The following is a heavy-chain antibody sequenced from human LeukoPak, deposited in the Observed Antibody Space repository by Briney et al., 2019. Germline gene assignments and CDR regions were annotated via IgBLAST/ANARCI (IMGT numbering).Heavy chain of an antibody. CDR1: GFTFDDYA. Sequence: GGSLRLSCAASGFTFDDYAMHWVRQAPGKDLEWVSGISWNSGSMGYADSVKGRFTISRDNAKNSLYLQMNSLRAEDTALYYCAKDVSSWFGELSGFDYWGQGTLVTVSS. V-gene: IGHV3-9*01. J-gene: IGHJ4*02. CDR2: ISWNSGSM. D-gene: IGHD3-10*01. CDR3: AKDVSSWFGELSGFDY.